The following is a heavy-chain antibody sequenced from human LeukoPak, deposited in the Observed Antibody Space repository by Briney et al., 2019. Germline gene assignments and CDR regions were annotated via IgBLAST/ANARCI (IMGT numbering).Heavy chain of an antibody. CDR2: IVVGSANT. Sequence: SVKVSCKASGFTFSSSAAQWVRQARGQRLEWIGWIVVGSANTNYAQKFQERVTITRDMSTSTAYMELSSLRSEDTAVYYCAREEAAAHPSDYYYYGMDVWGQGTTVTVSS. V-gene: IGHV1-58*01. D-gene: IGHD6-13*01. CDR3: AREEAAAHPSDYYYYGMDV. CDR1: GFTFSSSA. J-gene: IGHJ6*02.